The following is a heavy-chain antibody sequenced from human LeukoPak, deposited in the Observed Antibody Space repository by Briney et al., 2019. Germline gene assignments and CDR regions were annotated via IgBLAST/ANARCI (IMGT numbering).Heavy chain of an antibody. CDR1: GYTFTSYD. CDR3: ARSYYYYNMDV. J-gene: IGHJ6*02. Sequence: ASVKVSCKASGYTFTSYDINWVRRATGQGLEWMGWMNPNSGNTGYAQKFQGRVTITRNTSISTAYMELSSLRSEDTAVYYCARSYYYYNMDVWGQGTTVTVSS. CDR2: MNPNSGNT. V-gene: IGHV1-8*03.